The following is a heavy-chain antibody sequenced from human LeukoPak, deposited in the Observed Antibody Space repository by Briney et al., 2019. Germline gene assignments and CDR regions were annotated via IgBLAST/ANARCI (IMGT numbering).Heavy chain of an antibody. Sequence: ASVKVSCKASGYTFTSYDINWVRQATGQGLEWMGWMNPNSGNTGYAQKFQGRVTMTRNTSISTAYMELSSLRSEDTAVYYCARADYRWFEELLRYYYYYGMDVWGQGTTVTVSS. J-gene: IGHJ6*02. CDR3: ARADYRWFEELLRYYYYYGMDV. D-gene: IGHD3-10*01. CDR1: GYTFTSYD. V-gene: IGHV1-8*02. CDR2: MNPNSGNT.